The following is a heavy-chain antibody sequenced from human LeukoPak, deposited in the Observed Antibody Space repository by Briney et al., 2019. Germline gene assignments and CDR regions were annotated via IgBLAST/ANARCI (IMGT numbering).Heavy chain of an antibody. V-gene: IGHV3-73*01. CDR2: ITTKASNYAT. D-gene: IGHD6-19*01. CDR3: TTYRSGHY. Sequence: GGSLRLSCEASGFTFSGSDIHWVRQASGKGLEWVGRITTKASNYATAYGASVKGRFTISRDNSENTAYLQMNSLKTEDTAVYYCTTYRSGHYWGQGTLVTVSS. J-gene: IGHJ4*02. CDR1: GFTFSGSD.